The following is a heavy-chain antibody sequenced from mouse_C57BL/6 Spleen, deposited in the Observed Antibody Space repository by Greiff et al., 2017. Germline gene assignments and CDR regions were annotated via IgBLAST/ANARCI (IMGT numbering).Heavy chain of an antibody. CDR3: ARDLLSFEDY. V-gene: IGHV5-6*02. CDR2: ISSGGSYT. J-gene: IGHJ2*01. D-gene: IGHD2-1*01. CDR1: GFTFSSYG. Sequence: DVKLVESGGDLVKPGGSLKLSCAASGFTFSSYGMSWVRQTPDKRLEWVATISSGGSYTYYPDSVKGRFTISRDNAKNTLYLQMSSLKSEDTAMYYCARDLLSFEDYWGQGTTLTVSS.